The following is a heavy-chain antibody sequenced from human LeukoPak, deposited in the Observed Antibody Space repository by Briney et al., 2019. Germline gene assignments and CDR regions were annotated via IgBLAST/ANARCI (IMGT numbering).Heavy chain of an antibody. CDR1: GGSFSGYY. CDR2: INHSGST. D-gene: IGHD3-22*01. CDR3: ARQGYDSSGYYYALGYFDY. Sequence: PSETLSLTCAVYGGSFSGYYWSWIRQPPGKGLEWIGEINHSGSTNYNPSLKSRVTISVGTSKNQFSLKLSSVTAADTAVYYCARQGYDSSGYYYALGYFDYWGQGTLVTVSS. J-gene: IGHJ4*02. V-gene: IGHV4-34*01.